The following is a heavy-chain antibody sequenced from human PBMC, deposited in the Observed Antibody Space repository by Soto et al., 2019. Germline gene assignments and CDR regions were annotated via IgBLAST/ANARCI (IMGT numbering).Heavy chain of an antibody. J-gene: IGHJ4*02. CDR1: GFTFSDYY. CDR3: AKDRLAGNFDY. V-gene: IGHV3-72*01. Sequence: GGSLRLSCAASGFTFSDYYMDWVRQVPGKGLEWVGRSRNKANSYNTEYAASVKGRFSISRDNSKNTLYLQMNGLRVEDTAVYYCAKDRLAGNFDYWGQGTQVPGSS. CDR2: SRNKANSYNT.